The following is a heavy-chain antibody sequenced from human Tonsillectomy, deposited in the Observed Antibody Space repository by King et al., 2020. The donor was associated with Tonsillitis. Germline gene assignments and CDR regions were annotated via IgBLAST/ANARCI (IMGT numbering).Heavy chain of an antibody. Sequence: QLQESGPGLVKPSETLSLTCTVSGGSISSYYWSWFRQPPGKGLEWIGYMYYSGRTNYNPSLKSRVTISVDTSKNQFSLKLSSVTAADTAVYYCARVVVAATHFSLSYYFDSWGQGTLVTVSS. J-gene: IGHJ4*02. CDR1: GGSISSYY. V-gene: IGHV4-59*01. D-gene: IGHD2-15*01. CDR3: ARVVVAATHFSLSYYFDS. CDR2: MYYSGRT.